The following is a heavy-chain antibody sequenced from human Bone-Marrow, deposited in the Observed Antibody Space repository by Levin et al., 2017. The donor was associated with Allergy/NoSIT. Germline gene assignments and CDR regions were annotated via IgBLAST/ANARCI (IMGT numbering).Heavy chain of an antibody. CDR2: IQKKTNGGTI. J-gene: IGHJ4*02. V-gene: IGHV3-15*01. Sequence: SCAASGFTFANTWICWVRQAPGKGLEWVGRIQKKTNGGTIDYAAPVRGRFTISRDDSKNMLYLQMDSLKTDDTGVYYCTTGAYWGRGALVTVSS. CDR1: GFTFANTW. CDR3: TTGAY.